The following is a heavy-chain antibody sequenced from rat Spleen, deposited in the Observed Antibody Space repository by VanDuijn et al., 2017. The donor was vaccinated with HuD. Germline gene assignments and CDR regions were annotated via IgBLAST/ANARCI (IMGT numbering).Heavy chain of an antibody. J-gene: IGHJ2*01. CDR3: TRGGYFRY. Sequence: EVQLVESGGGLVQPGRSLKLSCAASGFTFSDYYIAWVRQAPTKGLEWVATISYDGSSTYYRDSVKGRFTFSRDTAENTLYLQMGSMRSEDTATYYCTRGGYFRYWGQGVMVTGSS. V-gene: IGHV5-7*01. D-gene: IGHD1-1*01. CDR2: ISYDGSST. CDR1: GFTFSDYY.